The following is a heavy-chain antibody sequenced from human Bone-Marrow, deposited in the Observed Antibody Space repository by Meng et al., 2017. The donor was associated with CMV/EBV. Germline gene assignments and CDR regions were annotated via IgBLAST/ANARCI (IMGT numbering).Heavy chain of an antibody. CDR3: ARDMGSSGYYGNNWFDP. V-gene: IGHV4-30-4*08. CDR2: IYYSGST. Sequence: QVQLQESGPGLVKPSQTPSLTCTVSGGSISSGDYYWSWIRQPPGKGLEWIGYIYYSGSTYYNPSLKSRVTISVDTSKNQFSLKLSSVTAADTAVYYCARDMGSSGYYGNNWFDPWGQGTLVTVSS. CDR1: GGSISSGDYY. D-gene: IGHD3-22*01. J-gene: IGHJ5*02.